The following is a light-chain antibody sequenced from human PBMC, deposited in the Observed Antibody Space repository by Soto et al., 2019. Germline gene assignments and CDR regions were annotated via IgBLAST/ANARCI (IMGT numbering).Light chain of an antibody. Sequence: DIQMTQSPSFVSASVGDRVTITCRASQGISSWLAWYQHKPGRAPKLLIHDASSLESEVPTRFSGSRSGTDFHLTISSLQPEDFATYYCQQTTSFPLTFGGGTKLEIK. V-gene: IGKV1-12*01. CDR2: DAS. CDR1: QGISSW. J-gene: IGKJ4*01. CDR3: QQTTSFPLT.